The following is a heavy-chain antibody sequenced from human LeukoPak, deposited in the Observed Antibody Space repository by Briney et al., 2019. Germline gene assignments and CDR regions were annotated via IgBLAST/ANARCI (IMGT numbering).Heavy chain of an antibody. CDR3: AKVEIYGDYGGYYYYGMDV. V-gene: IGHV3-23*01. CDR1: GFTFSSYA. J-gene: IGHJ6*02. D-gene: IGHD4-17*01. Sequence: GGSLRLSCAASGFTFSSYAMSWVRQAPGKGLEWVSAISGSGGSTYYADSVKGRFTISRDNSKNTLYLQMNSLRAEDTAVYYCAKVEIYGDYGGYYYYGMDVWGQGTTVTVSS. CDR2: ISGSGGST.